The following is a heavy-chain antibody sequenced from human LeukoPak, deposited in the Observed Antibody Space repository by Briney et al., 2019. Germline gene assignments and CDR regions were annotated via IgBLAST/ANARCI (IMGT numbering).Heavy chain of an antibody. CDR1: VYTFTNYF. Sequence: ASVTVSFKASVYTFTNYFIHWVRQAPGQGLEWMGIINPSGRTTSYAQKFQGRVTMTRDTSTSTVYMELSSLRSEDTAVYYCARGESSTKFGYWGQGTLVTVSS. CDR3: ARGESSTKFGY. D-gene: IGHD6-13*01. V-gene: IGHV1-46*01. J-gene: IGHJ4*02. CDR2: INPSGRTT.